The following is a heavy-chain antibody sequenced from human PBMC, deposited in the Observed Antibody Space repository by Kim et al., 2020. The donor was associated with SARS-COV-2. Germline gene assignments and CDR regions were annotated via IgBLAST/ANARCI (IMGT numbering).Heavy chain of an antibody. J-gene: IGHJ4*02. V-gene: IGHV3-21*01. D-gene: IGHD3-22*01. Sequence: VKGRFTISRDNAKNSLYLQMNSLRAEDTAVYYCAARGYYYDSSGYWGVDSWGQGTLVTVSS. CDR3: AARGYYYDSSGYWGVDS.